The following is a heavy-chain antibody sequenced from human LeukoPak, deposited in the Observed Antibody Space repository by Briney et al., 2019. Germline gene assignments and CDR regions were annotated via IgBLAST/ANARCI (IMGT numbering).Heavy chain of an antibody. V-gene: IGHV1-69*05. Sequence: VASVKVSCKASGGTFSSYAISWVRQAPGQGLEWKGRIIPIFGTANYAQKFQGRVTITTDESTSTAYMELSSLRSEDTAVYYCASKSEGYYDSSGYPDYWGQGTLVTVSS. CDR2: IIPIFGTA. D-gene: IGHD3-22*01. CDR1: GGTFSSYA. J-gene: IGHJ4*02. CDR3: ASKSEGYYDSSGYPDY.